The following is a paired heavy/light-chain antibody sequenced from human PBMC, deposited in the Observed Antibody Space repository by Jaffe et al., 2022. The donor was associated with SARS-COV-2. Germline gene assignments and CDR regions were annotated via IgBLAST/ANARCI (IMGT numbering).Heavy chain of an antibody. J-gene: IGHJ4*02. CDR3: ARRPLYSNSWYIFDY. V-gene: IGHV4-59*08. CDR2: IYYSGTT. Sequence: QVQLQESGPGLVKPSETLSLTCTVSGGSIGSFYWSWIRQPPGKGLEWIGYIYYSGTTNYNPSLKSRVTISVDTSKNQFSLKLSSVTAADTAVYYCARRPLYSNSWYIFDYWGQGTLVTVSS. CDR1: GGSIGSFY. D-gene: IGHD6-13*01.
Light chain of an antibody. V-gene: IGLV1-51*01. J-gene: IGLJ2*01. CDR2: DNN. CDR1: SSNIGNNY. CDR3: GTWDSSLSAVL. Sequence: QSVLTQPPSVSAAPGQKVTISCSGSSSNIGNNYVSWYQQFPGTAPKLLIYDNNERPSGIPDRFSGSKSGTSATLGITGLQTGDEADYYCGTWDSSLSAVLFGGGTKLTVL.